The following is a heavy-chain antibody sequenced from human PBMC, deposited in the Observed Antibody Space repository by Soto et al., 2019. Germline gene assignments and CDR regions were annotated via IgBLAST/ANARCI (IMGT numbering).Heavy chain of an antibody. D-gene: IGHD3-10*01. V-gene: IGHV1-3*01. J-gene: IGHJ3*02. CDR3: ARIITMVRGVIRPYDAFDI. CDR2: INAGNGNT. Sequence: ASVKVSCKASGYTFTSYAVHWVRQAPGQRLEWMGWINAGNGNTKYSQKFQGRVTITRDTSASTAYMELSSLRSEDTAVYYCARIITMVRGVIRPYDAFDIWGQGTMVTVSS. CDR1: GYTFTSYA.